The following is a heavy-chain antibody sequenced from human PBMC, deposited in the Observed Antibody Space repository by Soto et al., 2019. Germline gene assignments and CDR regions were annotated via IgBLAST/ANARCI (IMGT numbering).Heavy chain of an antibody. J-gene: IGHJ6*02. CDR1: GFTFSSYG. CDR3: ARDRPLYYYDSSGPLSSGMDV. CDR2: ISYDGSNK. D-gene: IGHD3-22*01. Sequence: PGGSLRLSCAASGFTFSSYGMHWVRQAPGKGLEWVAVISYDGSNKYYADSVKGRFTISRDNSKNTLYLQMNSLRAEDTAVYYCARDRPLYYYDSSGPLSSGMDVWGQGTTVTVSS. V-gene: IGHV3-30*03.